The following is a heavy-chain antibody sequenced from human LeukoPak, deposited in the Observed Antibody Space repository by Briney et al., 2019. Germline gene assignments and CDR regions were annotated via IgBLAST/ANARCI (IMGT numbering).Heavy chain of an antibody. CDR3: ARDIPTHCSGGSCHGTPWFDP. CDR2: ISSSSRYI. J-gene: IGHJ5*02. Sequence: GGSLRLSCAASGFTFSSYSMNWVRQAPGKGLEWVSSISSSSRYIYYADSFTGPSTISTHNAKNSLYLQMNSLRAEDTAVYYCARDIPTHCSGGSCHGTPWFDPWGQGTLVTVSS. D-gene: IGHD2-15*01. CDR1: GFTFSSYS. V-gene: IGHV3-21*01.